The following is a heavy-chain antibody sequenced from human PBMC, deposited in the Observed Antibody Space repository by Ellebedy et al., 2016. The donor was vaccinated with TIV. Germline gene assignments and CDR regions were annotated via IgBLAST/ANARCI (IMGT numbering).Heavy chain of an antibody. CDR1: GFTFSSYA. CDR3: ATLYSGYDSNWFDP. D-gene: IGHD5-12*01. V-gene: IGHV3-30-3*01. Sequence: GESLKISCAASGFTFSSYAMHWVRQAPGKGLEWVAVISYDGSNKYYADSVKGRFTISRDNSKNTLYLQMNSLRAEDTAVYYCATLYSGYDSNWFDPWGQGTLVTVSS. J-gene: IGHJ5*02. CDR2: ISYDGSNK.